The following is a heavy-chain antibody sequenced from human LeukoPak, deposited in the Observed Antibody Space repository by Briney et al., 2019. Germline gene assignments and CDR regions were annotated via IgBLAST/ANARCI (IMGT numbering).Heavy chain of an antibody. Sequence: SETLSLTCTVSGGSISSYYWSWIRQPPGKGLEWIGYIYYSGSTNYNPSLKSRVTISVDTSKNQFSLKLSSVTAADTAVYYCARDGVYGDLHWGQGTLVTVSS. CDR3: ARDGVYGDLH. D-gene: IGHD4-17*01. V-gene: IGHV4-59*01. CDR1: GGSISSYY. J-gene: IGHJ4*02. CDR2: IYYSGST.